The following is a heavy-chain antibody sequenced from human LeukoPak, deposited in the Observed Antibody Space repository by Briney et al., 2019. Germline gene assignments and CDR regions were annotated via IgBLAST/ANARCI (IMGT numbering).Heavy chain of an antibody. V-gene: IGHV3-21*01. J-gene: IGHJ4*02. D-gene: IGHD3-22*01. CDR2: IFSSSTYI. Sequence: GGSLRLSCAASGFTFSTYAMNWVRQAPGKGLECVSFIFSSSTYIYYTYSVKGTFTISRDNAKNSLYLQMNSLRAEDTAVYCCARDYYDGSVLDYWDQGTLVTVSS. CDR1: GFTFSTYA. CDR3: ARDYYDGSVLDY.